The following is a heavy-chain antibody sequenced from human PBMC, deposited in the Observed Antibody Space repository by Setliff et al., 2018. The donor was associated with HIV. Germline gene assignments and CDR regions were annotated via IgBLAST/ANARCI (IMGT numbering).Heavy chain of an antibody. CDR3: ARLKLSGVFDY. J-gene: IGHJ4*02. Sequence: KPSETLSLTCTVSGGSISSYYWSWIRQPPGKGLEWIGYIYTSGSTNYNPSLKSRVTISVDTSKNQLSLKLSSVTAADTAVYYCARLKLSGVFDYWGQGTLVTVSS. CDR1: GGSISSYY. D-gene: IGHD2-8*01. CDR2: IYTSGST. V-gene: IGHV4-4*08.